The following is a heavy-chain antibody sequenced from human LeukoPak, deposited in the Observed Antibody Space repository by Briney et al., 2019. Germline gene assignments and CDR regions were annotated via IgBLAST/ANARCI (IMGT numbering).Heavy chain of an antibody. Sequence: AETMSLSCAASGVSVSSYYWSWIRQPPGKGLEWIGDIYNSGSTNYNPSLKRRVTISLDTPKNQISLTMNSVTVADPALYSCARARYSSGWDDAFDIWGQGTMVTVSS. J-gene: IGHJ3*02. CDR1: GVSVSSYY. D-gene: IGHD6-19*01. V-gene: IGHV4-59*02. CDR2: IYNSGST. CDR3: ARARYSSGWDDAFDI.